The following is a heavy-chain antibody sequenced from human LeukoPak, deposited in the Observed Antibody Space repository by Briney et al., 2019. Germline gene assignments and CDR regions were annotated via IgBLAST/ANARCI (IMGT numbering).Heavy chain of an antibody. Sequence: GGSLRLSCAVSGFTVNNNYISWVRQAPGKGLEWVSGIYSGGSTYYADSVKGRFITSRDNSKNTLYLQMNSLRAEDTAVYYCARGGSDYDYVWGSYPRSYWGQGTLVTVSS. J-gene: IGHJ4*02. CDR2: IYSGGST. CDR3: ARGGSDYDYVWGSYPRSY. V-gene: IGHV3-66*01. CDR1: GFTVNNNY. D-gene: IGHD3-16*01.